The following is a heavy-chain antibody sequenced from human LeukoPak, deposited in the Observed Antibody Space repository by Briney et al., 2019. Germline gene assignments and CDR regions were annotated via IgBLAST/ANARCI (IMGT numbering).Heavy chain of an antibody. CDR3: AKNSGSTAL. Sequence: PGGSLRLSCAASGFTFSNYGMHWVRQAPGKGLEWVSVISYDGSNKYYADSVKGRFTISRDNSKNTLYLQMNSLRAEDTAMYYCAKNSGSTALWGQGTLVTVSS. V-gene: IGHV3-30*18. CDR2: ISYDGSNK. CDR1: GFTFSNYG. J-gene: IGHJ4*02. D-gene: IGHD1-26*01.